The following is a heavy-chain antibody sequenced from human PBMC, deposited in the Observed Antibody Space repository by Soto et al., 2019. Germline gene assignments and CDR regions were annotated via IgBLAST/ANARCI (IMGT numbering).Heavy chain of an antibody. CDR2: VYYNENT. D-gene: IGHD3-10*01. J-gene: IGHJ5*02. CDR1: GGFISSFTYY. V-gene: IGHV4-39*01. Sequence: SDTLSLTCSVSGGFISSFTYYWGWIRQPPGKGLEWIGTVYYNENTYYNPSLKSRVTITVDTAKNQFSLNLRSVTAADTAMYFCARRERYYGSPGWFDPWGPGTLVTVSS. CDR3: ARRERYYGSPGWFDP.